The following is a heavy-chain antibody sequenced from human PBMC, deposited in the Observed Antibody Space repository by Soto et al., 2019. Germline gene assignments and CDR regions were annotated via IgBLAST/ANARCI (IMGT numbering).Heavy chain of an antibody. J-gene: IGHJ6*03. D-gene: IGHD2-2*01. CDR3: ARQAPAAIAYYYYYMDV. Sequence: ASVKVSCKASGYTFTSYGISWVRQAPGQGLEWMGWISAYNGNTNYAQKLQGRVTITTDTSTSTAYMELRSLRSDDTAVYYCARQAPAAIAYYYYYMDVWGKGTTVTVSS. CDR2: ISAYNGNT. V-gene: IGHV1-18*01. CDR1: GYTFTSYG.